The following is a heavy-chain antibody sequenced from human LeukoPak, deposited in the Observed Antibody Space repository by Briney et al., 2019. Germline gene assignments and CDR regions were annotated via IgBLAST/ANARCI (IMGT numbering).Heavy chain of an antibody. Sequence: ASVKVSCKASGGTFSSYAISWVRQAPGQGLEWMGRIIPIFGTANYAQKSQGRVTITADKSTSTAYMELSSLRSEDTAVYYCARDLWDIVVVPAAEIWGQGTMVTVSS. J-gene: IGHJ3*02. CDR2: IIPIFGTA. CDR3: ARDLWDIVVVPAAEI. V-gene: IGHV1-69*06. D-gene: IGHD2-2*01. CDR1: GGTFSSYA.